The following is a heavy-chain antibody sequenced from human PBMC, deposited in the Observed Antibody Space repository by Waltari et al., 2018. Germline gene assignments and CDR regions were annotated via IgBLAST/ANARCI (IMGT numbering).Heavy chain of an antibody. V-gene: IGHV4-61*02. CDR2: IYTSGST. CDR1: GGSISSGSYY. J-gene: IGHJ4*02. CDR3: ARDQQAAPPDY. D-gene: IGHD6-13*01. Sequence: QVQLQQWGAGLLKPSETLSLTCAVSGGSISSGSYYWSWIRQPAGKGLEWIGYIYTSGSTNYNPSLKSRVTISVDTSKNQFSLKLSSVTAADTAVYYCARDQQAAPPDYWGQGTLVTVSS.